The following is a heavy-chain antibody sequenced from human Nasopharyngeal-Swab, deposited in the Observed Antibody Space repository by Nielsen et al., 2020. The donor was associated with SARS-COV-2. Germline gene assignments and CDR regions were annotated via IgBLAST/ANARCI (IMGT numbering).Heavy chain of an antibody. D-gene: IGHD5-24*01. CDR3: VRDDGRSWLLDK. V-gene: IGHV1-3*01. CDR2: ITAANGNT. Sequence: ASVKVSCKASGYLLIHQALHWVCQAPGQSFEWMGWITAANGNTEYSQNFHDRLTLTTDASANTAYMDLSGLTSEDTAIYYCVRDDGRSWLLDKWGQGTQVTVSS. CDR1: GYLLIHQA. J-gene: IGHJ4*02.